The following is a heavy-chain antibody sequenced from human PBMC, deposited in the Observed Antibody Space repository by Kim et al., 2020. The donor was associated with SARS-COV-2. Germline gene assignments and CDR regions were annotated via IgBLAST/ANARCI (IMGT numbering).Heavy chain of an antibody. Sequence: GGSLRLSCAASGFTFSSYAMNWVRHVPGKGLEWVSSVTPRSGTYYAGSVKGRFTISRDDSKNTLYLQMNSLRVEDTGIYYCAKGTLASCSGGRCYFFDYWGQGTLVTVSS. CDR3: AKGTLASCSGGRCYFFDY. V-gene: IGHV3-23*01. D-gene: IGHD2-15*01. J-gene: IGHJ4*02. CDR1: GFTFSSYA. CDR2: VTPRSGT.